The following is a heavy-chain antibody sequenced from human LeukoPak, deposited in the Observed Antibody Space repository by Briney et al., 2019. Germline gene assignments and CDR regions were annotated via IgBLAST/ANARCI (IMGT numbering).Heavy chain of an antibody. V-gene: IGHV3-7*01. CDR2: IKEDGSEK. J-gene: IGHJ4*02. CDR1: GFTFSSYW. Sequence: GGSLRLSCAASGFTFSSYWMSWARQAPGKGLEWVANIKEDGSEKYYVDSVKGRFTISRDNAKNSLYLQMNSLRAEDTAVYYCARDFSRATVDYWGQGTLVTVSS. D-gene: IGHD5-12*01. CDR3: ARDFSRATVDY.